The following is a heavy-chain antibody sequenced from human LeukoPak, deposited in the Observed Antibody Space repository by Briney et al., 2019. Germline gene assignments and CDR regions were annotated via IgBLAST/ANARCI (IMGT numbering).Heavy chain of an antibody. Sequence: ASVKVSCKTSGYIFTDYFMQWVRHAPGQGLEWMGWINPNSGGTSYAQKFKGRVTMTRDTSISTVYMELSRLRSDDTAVYYCARDYELGTAGTAYEFFDNWGQGTLVTVSS. CDR3: ARDYELGTAGTAYEFFDN. CDR2: INPNSGGT. CDR1: GYIFTDYF. D-gene: IGHD1-1*01. V-gene: IGHV1-2*02. J-gene: IGHJ4*02.